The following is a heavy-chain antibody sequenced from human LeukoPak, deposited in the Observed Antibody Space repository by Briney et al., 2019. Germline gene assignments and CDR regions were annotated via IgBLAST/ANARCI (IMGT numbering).Heavy chain of an antibody. J-gene: IGHJ4*02. CDR1: GGPIITTNYF. CDR2: VFYSGST. V-gene: IGHV4-39*07. Sequence: KPSETLSLTCTVSGGPIITTNYFWGWLRQPPGKGLEWIGTVFYSGSTYYNPSLKSRVTISVDPSKNQFSLSLSSVTAADTAVYYCAREPAAALFLPGSYFYYWGQGTLVPVSS. CDR3: AREPAAALFLPGSYFYY. D-gene: IGHD6-13*01.